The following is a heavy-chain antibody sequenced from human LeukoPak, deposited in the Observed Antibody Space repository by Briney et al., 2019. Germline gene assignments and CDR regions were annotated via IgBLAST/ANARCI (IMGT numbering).Heavy chain of an antibody. D-gene: IGHD2-8*02. J-gene: IGHJ4*02. CDR1: GFNFSDYD. CDR3: AKDGPNKYSLLVRTFDH. CDR2: IWDDGSNK. V-gene: IGHV3-33*06. Sequence: PGRSLRLSCTASGFNFSDYDMDWVRQAPGKGLEWVAVIWDDGSNKHYADSVKGRFTISRDDSKSTLYLQMNSLRPEDTAVYYCAKDGPNKYSLLVRTFDHWGQGTLVTVSS.